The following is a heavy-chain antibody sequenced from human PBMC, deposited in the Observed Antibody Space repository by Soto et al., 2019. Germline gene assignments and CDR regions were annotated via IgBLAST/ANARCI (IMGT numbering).Heavy chain of an antibody. Sequence: GGSLRLSCAASGFTFSSYAMHWVRQAPGKGLEWVAVISYDGSNKYYADSVKGRFTISRDNSKNTLYLQMNSLRAEDTAVYDCARDPYNQLTNYYCDYCGQRPLVSVSS. V-gene: IGHV3-30-3*01. CDR1: GFTFSSYA. CDR2: ISYDGSNK. J-gene: IGHJ4*02. D-gene: IGHD2-2*01. CDR3: ARDPYNQLTNYYCDY.